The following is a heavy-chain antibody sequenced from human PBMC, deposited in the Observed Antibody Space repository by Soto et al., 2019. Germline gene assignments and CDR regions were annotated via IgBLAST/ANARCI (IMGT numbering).Heavy chain of an antibody. J-gene: IGHJ4*02. Sequence: QLQLQESGSGLVKPSQTLSLTCAVSGGSISSGGYSWSWIRQPPGKGLEWIGYIYHSGSTYYNPSLKSRVTISVDRSKNQFSLKLSSVTAADTAVYYCARDRGDYVEGYYFDYWGQGTLVTVSS. D-gene: IGHD4-17*01. CDR1: GGSISSGGYS. CDR2: IYHSGST. CDR3: ARDRGDYVEGYYFDY. V-gene: IGHV4-30-2*01.